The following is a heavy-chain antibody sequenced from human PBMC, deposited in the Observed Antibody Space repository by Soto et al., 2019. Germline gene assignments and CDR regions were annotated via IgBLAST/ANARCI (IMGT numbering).Heavy chain of an antibody. CDR1: GFSLRTPGVG. CDR3: SYVTCSGGSCFWFNYRGNDV. J-gene: IGHJ6*02. Sequence: QITLKESGTTLVKPTQTPTLAITYSGFSLRTPGVGVACICQHPGKDLQWLALINWDDDKRYRPSLETRLTINKHNSKHQMMLTMTNMDPVDTPTYYSSYVTCSGGSCFWFNYRGNDVWGQGTTGTVTS. V-gene: IGHV2-5*02. CDR2: INWDDDK. D-gene: IGHD2-15*01.